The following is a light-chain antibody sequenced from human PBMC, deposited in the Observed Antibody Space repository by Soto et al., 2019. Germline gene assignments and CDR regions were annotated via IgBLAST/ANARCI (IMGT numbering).Light chain of an antibody. Sequence: EIVMTQSPATLSVSPGERATLSCRASQSVSSNLAWYQQKPGQAPRLLIYGASTSATGIPARFSGSGSGTEFTLDSNSLKSEEFAVFSCQQYNNWNAWTFGQGTKVEIK. V-gene: IGKV3-15*01. CDR2: GAS. CDR3: QQYNNWNAWT. CDR1: QSVSSN. J-gene: IGKJ1*01.